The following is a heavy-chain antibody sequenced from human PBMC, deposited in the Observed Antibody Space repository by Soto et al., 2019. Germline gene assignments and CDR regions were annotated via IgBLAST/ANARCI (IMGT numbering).Heavy chain of an antibody. D-gene: IGHD2-2*01. CDR3: AKDRIDIVVVPAAIYGMDV. J-gene: IGHJ6*02. V-gene: IGHV3-23*01. Sequence: GGSLRLSCAASGFTFSSYAMSWVRQAPGKGLEWVSAISGSGGSTYYADSVKGRFTISRYNSKNTLYLQMNSLRAEDTAVYYCAKDRIDIVVVPAAIYGMDVWGQGTTVTVSS. CDR1: GFTFSSYA. CDR2: ISGSGGST.